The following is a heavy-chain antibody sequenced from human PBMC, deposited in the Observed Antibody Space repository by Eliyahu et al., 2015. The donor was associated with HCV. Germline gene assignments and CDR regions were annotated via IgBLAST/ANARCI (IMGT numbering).Heavy chain of an antibody. CDR2: ISYDGSNK. V-gene: IGHV3-30*18. J-gene: IGHJ4*02. Sequence: QVQLVESGGGVVQPGRSLRLSCAASGFTFSSYGMHWVRQAPGKGLEWVAVISYDGSNKYYADSVKGRFTISRDNSKNTLYLQMNSLRAEDTAVYYCAKEAGSTSYRDYYFDYWGQGTLVTVSS. CDR1: GFTFSSYG. D-gene: IGHD2-2*01. CDR3: AKEAGSTSYRDYYFDY.